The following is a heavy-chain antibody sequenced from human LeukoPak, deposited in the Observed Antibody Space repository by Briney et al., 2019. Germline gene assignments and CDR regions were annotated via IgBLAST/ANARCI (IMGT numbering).Heavy chain of an antibody. D-gene: IGHD1-20*01. CDR2: MNPNSGNT. J-gene: IGHJ6*02. V-gene: IGHV1-8*02. CDR1: GYTFTSYG. CDR3: ARVPAKLRSVTNWRSLLVDYYYYGMDV. Sequence: ASVKVSCKASGYTFTSYGISWVRQATGQGLEWMGWMNPNSGNTGYAQKFQGRVTMTRNTSISTAYMELSSLRSEDTAVYYCARVPAKLRSVTNWRSLLVDYYYYGMDVWGQGTTVTVSS.